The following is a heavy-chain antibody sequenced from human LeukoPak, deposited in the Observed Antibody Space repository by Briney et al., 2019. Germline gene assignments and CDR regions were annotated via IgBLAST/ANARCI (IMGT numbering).Heavy chain of an antibody. J-gene: IGHJ2*01. V-gene: IGHV4-59*01. CDR3: ARVVGYYYDSSGYHWYFDL. D-gene: IGHD3-22*01. CDR1: GGSINTYY. CDR2: IYYSGST. Sequence: SETLSLTCTVSGGSINTYYWHWIRQPPGKGLEWIGYIYYSGSTNYNPSLKSRVTISVDTSKNQFSLKLSSVTAADTAVYYCARVVGYYYDSSGYHWYFDLWGRGTLVTVSS.